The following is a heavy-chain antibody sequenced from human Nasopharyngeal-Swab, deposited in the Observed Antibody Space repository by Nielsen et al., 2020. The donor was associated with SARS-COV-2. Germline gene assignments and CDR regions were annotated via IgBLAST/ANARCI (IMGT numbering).Heavy chain of an antibody. J-gene: IGHJ3*02. CDR2: NHYSGST. Sequence: AESLSLTCTVSGGSIISYYWSWIRQPPGKGLEWIGYNHYSGSTNYNPSLKSRVTISVDTTKNQFSLRLSSVTAADTAVYYCARTGDLVSVVIPAALWAFDIWGQGTMVTVSS. CDR1: GGSIISYY. CDR3: ARTGDLVSVVIPAALWAFDI. V-gene: IGHV4-59*01. D-gene: IGHD2-2*01.